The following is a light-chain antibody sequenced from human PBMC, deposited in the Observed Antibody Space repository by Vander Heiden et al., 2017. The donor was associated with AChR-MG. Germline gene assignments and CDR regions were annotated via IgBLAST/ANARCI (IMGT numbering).Light chain of an antibody. J-gene: IGLJ2*01. Sequence: SSVLTQPPSVSVAPGPTARITFWGNNLGSKSVHWYQQKPGQAPGLVVYDDSDRPSGIPERVSGSNSGNTATLTISRVEAGDEADYYCQVWDGSSDHPYVVFGGGTKLTVL. V-gene: IGLV3-21*02. CDR1: NLGSKS. CDR2: DDS. CDR3: QVWDGSSDHPYVV.